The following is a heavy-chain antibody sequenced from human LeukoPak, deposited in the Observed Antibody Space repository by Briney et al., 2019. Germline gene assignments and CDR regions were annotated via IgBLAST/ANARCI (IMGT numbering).Heavy chain of an antibody. CDR1: GGSISSYY. CDR2: IYYSGST. J-gene: IGHJ5*02. V-gene: IGHV4-59*01. Sequence: SETLSLTCTVSGGSISSYYWSWIRQPPGKGLEWIGYIYYSGSTNYNPSLKSRVTISVDTSKNQFSLKLSSVTAADTAVYYCARVGGITMVRGVKSSWFDPWGQGTLVTVSS. CDR3: ARVGGITMVRGVKSSWFDP. D-gene: IGHD3-10*01.